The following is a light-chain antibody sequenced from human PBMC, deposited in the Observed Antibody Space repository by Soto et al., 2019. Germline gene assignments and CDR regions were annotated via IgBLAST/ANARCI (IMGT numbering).Light chain of an antibody. J-gene: IGKJ4*01. Sequence: DLQMTQSPSSLSASVGDTVTITCQASQDISNYLSWYHQKPGKAPQLLIYAVSNLETGVPSRFSGSGSGTHFTFTISSLQPEDVATYYCQQHANFPLSFGGGTKVEI. CDR3: QQHANFPLS. V-gene: IGKV1-33*01. CDR2: AVS. CDR1: QDISNY.